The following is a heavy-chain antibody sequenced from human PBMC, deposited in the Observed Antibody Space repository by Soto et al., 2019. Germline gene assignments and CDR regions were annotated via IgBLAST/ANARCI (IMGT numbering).Heavy chain of an antibody. CDR2: AYFRSKWYN. Sequence: SQTLSLTCAISGDSVSSNTASWNWIRQSPSRGLEWLGRAYFRSKWYNDYAVSVKSRIIINPDTSNNQFSLQLNSVTPEDTAVYFCAKGDNLGPKTGYAFDPWGQGIMVTVSS. V-gene: IGHV6-1*01. J-gene: IGHJ5*02. CDR1: GDSVSSNTAS. D-gene: IGHD5-12*01. CDR3: AKGDNLGPKTGYAFDP.